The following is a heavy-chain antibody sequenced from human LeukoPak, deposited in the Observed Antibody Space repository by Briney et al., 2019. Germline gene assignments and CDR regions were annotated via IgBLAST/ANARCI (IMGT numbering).Heavy chain of an antibody. CDR1: GGSISSYY. Sequence: SETLSLTCTVSGGSISSYYWSWIRQPPGKGLEWIGYIYYSGSTNYNPSLKSRVTISVDTSKNQFSLKLSSVTAADTAVYYCARDRDYYGSRGYRGHAFYIWGQGTIVHLSS. J-gene: IGHJ3*02. V-gene: IGHV4-59*01. CDR3: ARDRDYYGSRGYRGHAFYI. D-gene: IGHD3-22*01. CDR2: IYYSGST.